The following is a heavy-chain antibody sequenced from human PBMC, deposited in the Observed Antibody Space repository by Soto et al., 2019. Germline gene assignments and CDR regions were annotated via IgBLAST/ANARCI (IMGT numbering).Heavy chain of an antibody. CDR1: GGSISSSSYY. CDR3: ARQTDSSSTHYYGMDV. Sequence: QLQLQESGPGLVKPSETLSLTCTVSGGSISSSSYYWGWIRQPPGKGLEWIGSIYYSGSTYYNPSLKSRVTISVDTSKNQFSLKLSSVTAADTAVYYCARQTDSSSTHYYGMDVWGQGTTVTVSS. V-gene: IGHV4-39*01. D-gene: IGHD6-13*01. CDR2: IYYSGST. J-gene: IGHJ6*02.